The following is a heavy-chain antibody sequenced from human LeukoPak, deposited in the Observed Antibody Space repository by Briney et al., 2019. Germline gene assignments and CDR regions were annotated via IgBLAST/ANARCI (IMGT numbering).Heavy chain of an antibody. Sequence: GGSLRLPCAASGFTFSSYWMSWVRQAPGKGLEGVANIKQDGSEKYYVDSVKGRFTISRDNAKNSLYLQMNSLRAEDTAVYYCARERYGSGSYFPYGMDVWGQGTTVTVSS. CDR2: IKQDGSEK. J-gene: IGHJ6*02. V-gene: IGHV3-7*01. CDR3: ARERYGSGSYFPYGMDV. CDR1: GFTFSSYW. D-gene: IGHD3-10*01.